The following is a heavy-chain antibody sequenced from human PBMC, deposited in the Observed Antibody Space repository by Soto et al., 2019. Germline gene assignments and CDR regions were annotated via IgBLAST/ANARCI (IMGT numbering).Heavy chain of an antibody. CDR2: ISGTGGAT. CDR3: ARGRVLGGIDLNLYVMDV. J-gene: IGHJ6*02. D-gene: IGHD5-12*01. V-gene: IGHV3-23*01. Sequence: RWAPRLSCAPYCCTFPDHVLTWVRAAPWQAMDWLSAISGTGGATYYADSVKGRFTFSRDNSKKKLYLQMNSLRTEDTAVYYCARGRVLGGIDLNLYVMDVWVQGT. CDR1: CCTFPDHV.